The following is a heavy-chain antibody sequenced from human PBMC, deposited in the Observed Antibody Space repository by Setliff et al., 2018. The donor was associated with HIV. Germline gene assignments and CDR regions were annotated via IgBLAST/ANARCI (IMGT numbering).Heavy chain of an antibody. J-gene: IGHJ4*02. CDR3: APTPRGGPGFSY. CDR1: GFTFSSYT. Sequence: GGSLRLSCAASGFTFSSYTMSWVRQTPGKGLEWVSGISGSGANTYHADSVKGRFTISRDNSKNTLYLQMNSLRADDTAVYYCAPTPRGGPGFSYWGQGTLVTVSS. D-gene: IGHD3-10*01. V-gene: IGHV3-23*01. CDR2: ISGSGANT.